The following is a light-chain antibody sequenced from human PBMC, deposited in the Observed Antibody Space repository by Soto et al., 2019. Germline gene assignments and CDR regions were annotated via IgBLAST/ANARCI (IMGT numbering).Light chain of an antibody. V-gene: IGKV1-5*01. CDR3: QQYSSYPIT. CDR2: DAS. J-gene: IGKJ5*01. Sequence: DIRMTQSPSTLSASVGDRVTITCRASQGISSWLAWYQQKPGKAPKLLIYDASSLESGVPSRFSGSGSGTEFTLTITSLQPEDFATYYCQQYSSYPITFGQGTRLEIK. CDR1: QGISSW.